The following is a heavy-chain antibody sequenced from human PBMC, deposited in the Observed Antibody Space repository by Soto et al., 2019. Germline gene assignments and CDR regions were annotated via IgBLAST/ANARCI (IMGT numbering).Heavy chain of an antibody. CDR2: ISYDGSNK. CDR1: GFTFSSYA. D-gene: IGHD2-15*01. CDR3: AREEVYIFDY. J-gene: IGHJ4*02. Sequence: PGGSLRLSCAASGFTFSSYAMHWVRQAPGKGLEWVAVISYDGSNKYYADSVKGRFTISRDNSKNTLYLQMNSLRAEDTAVYYCAREEVYIFDYWGQGTLVTVSS. V-gene: IGHV3-30-3*01.